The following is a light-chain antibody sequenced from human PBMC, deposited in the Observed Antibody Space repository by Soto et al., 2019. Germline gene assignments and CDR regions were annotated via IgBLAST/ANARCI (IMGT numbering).Light chain of an antibody. J-gene: IGKJ2*01. V-gene: IGKV3-15*01. CDR3: QQYKNLPYT. Sequence: EIAMTQSPATLSVSVGERASLSCRASQSVGSNLAWYQQTAGKAPKLLIYGASTRATGIPARFSGSGSGTEFTLTISSLQSEDVAVYSCQQYKNLPYTFGEGTKLEIK. CDR2: GAS. CDR1: QSVGSN.